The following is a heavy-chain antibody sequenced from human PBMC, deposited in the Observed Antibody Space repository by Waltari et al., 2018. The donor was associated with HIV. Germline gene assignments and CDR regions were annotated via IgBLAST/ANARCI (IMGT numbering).Heavy chain of an antibody. J-gene: IGHJ6*01. CDR1: GGSFSGYY. Sequence: QVHLEQWGTGLLRPSETLSLTCAVYGGSFSGYYWSWIRQSPGRGLEWIGEVNHVGRTNYSPSLKGRVTVSVDTSKNQFSLTSRSVTAADTAVYYGARDSAPGLAVDDDDGEFFYYGLDVWGQGTTVTVSS. V-gene: IGHV4-34*01. CDR2: VNHVGRT. D-gene: IGHD6-19*01. CDR3: ARDSAPGLAVDDDDGEFFYYGLDV.